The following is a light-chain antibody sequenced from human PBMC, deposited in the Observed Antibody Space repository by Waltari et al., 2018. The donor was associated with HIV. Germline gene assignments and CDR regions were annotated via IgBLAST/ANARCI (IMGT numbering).Light chain of an antibody. CDR2: GVS. CDR1: TTDIGGYNF. J-gene: IGLJ2*01. Sequence: QSALTQPASVSGSPGQSITIPCTGPTTDIGGYNFVSWYQPYPDKAPKLIIFGVSNRPSGISSRFSGSKSGNTASLTISGLQAEDEADYYCCSYTKLTTHYVLFGGGTKLTVL. V-gene: IGLV2-14*03. CDR3: CSYTKLTTHYVL.